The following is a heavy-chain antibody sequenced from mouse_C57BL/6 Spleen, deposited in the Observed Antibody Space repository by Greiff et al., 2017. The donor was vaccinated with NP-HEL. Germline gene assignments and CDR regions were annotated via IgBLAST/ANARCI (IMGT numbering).Heavy chain of an antibody. CDR2: IHPSDSDT. Sequence: QVQLKESGAELVKPGASVKVSCKASGYTFTSYWMHWVKQRPGQGLEWIGRIHPSDSDTNYNQKFKGKATLTVDKSSSTAYMQLSSLTSEDSAVYYCVSSLLSHVNFDYWGQGTTLTVSS. CDR3: VSSLLSHVNFDY. V-gene: IGHV1-74*01. CDR1: GYTFTSYW. D-gene: IGHD2-10*01. J-gene: IGHJ2*01.